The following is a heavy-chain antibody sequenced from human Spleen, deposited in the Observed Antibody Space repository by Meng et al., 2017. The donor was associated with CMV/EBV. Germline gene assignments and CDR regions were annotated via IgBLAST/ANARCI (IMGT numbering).Heavy chain of an antibody. V-gene: IGHV3-48*04. CDR2: INNSSSTI. J-gene: IGHJ5*02. CDR1: GFSLSDFN. Sequence: GESLKISCAASGFSLSDFNMNWVRQAPGKGLEWVSYINNSSSTIYYADSVKGRFTISRDNSKNSLYLEMNSLRAEDTAVYYCARFDQWGQGTLVTVSS. CDR3: ARFDQ.